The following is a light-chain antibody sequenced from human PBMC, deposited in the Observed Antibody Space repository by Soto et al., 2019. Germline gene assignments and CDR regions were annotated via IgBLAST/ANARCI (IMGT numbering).Light chain of an antibody. J-gene: IGKJ4*01. CDR1: QDISNY. V-gene: IGKV1-33*01. CDR2: DAS. Sequence: DIQMTQSPSSLSASVGDRVTITCQASQDISNYLNWYQQKPGKAPKLLIYDASNLETGVPSRFSGSGSGTDFTFNISSLQPEDIATYYCQQYDNLPLLTFGGGTKVEIK. CDR3: QQYDNLPLLT.